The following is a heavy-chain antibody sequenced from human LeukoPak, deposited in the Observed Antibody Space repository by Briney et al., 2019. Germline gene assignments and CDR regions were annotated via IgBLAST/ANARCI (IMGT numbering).Heavy chain of an antibody. D-gene: IGHD4-17*01. CDR3: ARDPYGDYVFDY. Sequence: PGGSLRLSCAASGFTFSSYAMSWVRQAPGKGLEWVSGISVSGVSTYYADSVKGRLTISRDNSKNTLYLQMNSLRAEDTALYYCARDPYGDYVFDYWGQGTLVTVSS. CDR2: ISVSGVST. J-gene: IGHJ4*02. V-gene: IGHV3-23*01. CDR1: GFTFSSYA.